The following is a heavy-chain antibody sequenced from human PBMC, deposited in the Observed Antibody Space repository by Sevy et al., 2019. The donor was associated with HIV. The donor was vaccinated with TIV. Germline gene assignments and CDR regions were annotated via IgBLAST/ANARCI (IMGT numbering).Heavy chain of an antibody. CDR1: GYTLTKLS. V-gene: IGHV1-24*01. CDR3: ATTKDYYESSGCPFDY. CDR2: FDPEDGET. J-gene: IGHJ4*02. Sequence: ASVKVSCKVSGYTLTKLSMHWVRQAPGKGLVWMGSFDPEDGETLYAQSLQGRITMTEDTSTDTAYMELNSLRSEDTAVYYCATTKDYYESSGCPFDYWGQGTLVTVSS. D-gene: IGHD3-22*01.